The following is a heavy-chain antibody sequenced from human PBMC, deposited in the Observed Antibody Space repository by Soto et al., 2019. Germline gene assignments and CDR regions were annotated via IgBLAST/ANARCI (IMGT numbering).Heavy chain of an antibody. D-gene: IGHD3-3*01. CDR2: IYWDDDK. J-gene: IGHJ4*02. CDR1: RCSLTTSGVG. CDR3: AHRVLRTVFGLVTTTAIYFDF. V-gene: IGHV2-5*02. Sequence: QSTLNESGPTVVRPTETLTLTCRFSRCSLTTSGVGVGWISQSPGKAPEWLARIYWDDDKRYSASLKSRLTITKDTSKNQVVLTVSDLDPTDTATYYCAHRVLRTVFGLVTTTAIYFDFWGQGTPVAVSS.